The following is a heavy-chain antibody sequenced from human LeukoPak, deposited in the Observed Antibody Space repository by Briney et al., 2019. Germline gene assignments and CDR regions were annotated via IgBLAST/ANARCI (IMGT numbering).Heavy chain of an antibody. CDR1: GYTFTRYY. CDR3: ARDLSSPLAGYYYGSGSTWFDP. CDR2: INPNSGGT. Sequence: ASVKVSCKASGYTFTRYYMHWVRQAPGQGLEWMGWINPNSGGTNYAQKFQGWVTITRDTSISTAYMELSRLRSDDTAVYYCARDLSSPLAGYYYGSGSTWFDPWGQGTLVTVSS. J-gene: IGHJ5*02. V-gene: IGHV1-2*04. D-gene: IGHD3-10*01.